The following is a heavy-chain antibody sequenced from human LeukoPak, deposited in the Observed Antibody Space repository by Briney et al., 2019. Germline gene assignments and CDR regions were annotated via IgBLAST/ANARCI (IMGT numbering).Heavy chain of an antibody. CDR2: ISSSGSTI. J-gene: IGHJ4*02. CDR3: ARSSGYYYGYFDY. Sequence: GGSLRLSCAASGFTFSSYEMNWVRQAPGKGLEWVSYISSSGSTIYYADSVKGRFTISRDNAKNSLYLQMNSLRAEDTAVYYCARSSGYYYGYFDYWGQGTLVTVSS. V-gene: IGHV3-48*03. D-gene: IGHD3-22*01. CDR1: GFTFSSYE.